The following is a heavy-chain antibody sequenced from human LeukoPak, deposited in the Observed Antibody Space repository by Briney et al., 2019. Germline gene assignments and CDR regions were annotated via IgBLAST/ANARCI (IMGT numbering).Heavy chain of an antibody. CDR2: ISSSSSTI. V-gene: IGHV3-48*04. Sequence: GGSLRLSCAASGFTFSSYSMNWVRQAPGKGLEWVSYISSSSSTIYYADSVKGRFTISRDNAKNSLYLQMNSLRAEDTAVYYCARVQYDYVWGSSFDYWGQGTLVTVSS. CDR1: GFTFSSYS. J-gene: IGHJ4*02. D-gene: IGHD3-16*01. CDR3: ARVQYDYVWGSSFDY.